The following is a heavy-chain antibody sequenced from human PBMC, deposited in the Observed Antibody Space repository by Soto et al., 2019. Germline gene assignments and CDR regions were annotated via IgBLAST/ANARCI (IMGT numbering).Heavy chain of an antibody. CDR1: GYTFTSYG. CDR3: ARDQYDILTGYSRYYYYYGMDV. CDR2: ISAYNGNT. V-gene: IGHV1-18*01. J-gene: IGHJ6*02. D-gene: IGHD3-9*01. Sequence: GASVKVSCKASGYTFTSYGISWVRQAPGQGLEWMGWISAYNGNTNYAQKLQGRVTMTTDTSTSTAYMELRSLRSDDTAVHYCARDQYDILTGYSRYYYYYGMDVWGQGTTVTVSS.